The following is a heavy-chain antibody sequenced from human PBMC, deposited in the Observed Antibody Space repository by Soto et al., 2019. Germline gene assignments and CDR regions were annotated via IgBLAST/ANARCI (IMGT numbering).Heavy chain of an antibody. V-gene: IGHV1-69*13. D-gene: IGHD2-2*01. Sequence: SVKVSCKASGGTFSSYAISWVRQAPGQGLEWMGGIIPIFGTANYAQKFQGRVTITADESTSTAYMELSSLRSEDTAVYYCASLYCSSTSCPARGYYYYGMDVWGQGTTVTVSS. CDR1: GGTFSSYA. CDR2: IIPIFGTA. J-gene: IGHJ6*02. CDR3: ASLYCSSTSCPARGYYYYGMDV.